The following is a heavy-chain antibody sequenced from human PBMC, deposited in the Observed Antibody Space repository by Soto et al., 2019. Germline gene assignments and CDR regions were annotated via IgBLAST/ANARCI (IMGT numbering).Heavy chain of an antibody. Sequence: VQLVESGGGVVQPGRSLRLSCAASGFTFSSYGMHWVRQAPGKGLEWVAVISYDGSNKYYADSVKGRFTISRDNSKNTLYLQMNSLRAEDTAVYYCAKDREPSGWTQYYFDYWGQGTLVTVSS. CDR1: GFTFSSYG. CDR3: AKDREPSGWTQYYFDY. CDR2: ISYDGSNK. V-gene: IGHV3-30*18. D-gene: IGHD6-19*01. J-gene: IGHJ4*02.